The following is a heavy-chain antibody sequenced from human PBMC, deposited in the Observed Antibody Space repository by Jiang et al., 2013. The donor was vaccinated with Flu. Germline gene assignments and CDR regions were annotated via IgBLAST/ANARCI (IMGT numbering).Heavy chain of an antibody. V-gene: IGHV3-30-3*01. J-gene: IGHJ6*02. CDR3: ARDRRITMVRGVIKAAKNYYYYGMDV. CDR2: ISYDGSNK. Sequence: VISYDGSNKYYADSVKGRFTISRDNSKNTLYLQMNSLRAEDTAVYYCARDRRITMVRGVIKAAKNYYYYGMDVWGQGTTVTVSS. D-gene: IGHD3-10*01.